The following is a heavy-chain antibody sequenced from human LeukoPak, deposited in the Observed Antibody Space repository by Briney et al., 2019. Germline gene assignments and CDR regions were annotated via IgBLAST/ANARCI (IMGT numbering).Heavy chain of an antibody. D-gene: IGHD2-8*02. V-gene: IGHV3-48*03. J-gene: IGHJ4*02. CDR2: ISSSGGTI. CDR3: ARYSAECTGGYCYFVS. CDR1: GFTFSSYE. Sequence: GGSLSLSCAASGFTFSSYEMNWVRQAPGQGLEWVSYISSSGGTIYYADSVKGRFTISRDNAKNSLYLQMNSLRAEDTAVYFCARYSAECTGGYCYFVSWGQGTLVTVSS.